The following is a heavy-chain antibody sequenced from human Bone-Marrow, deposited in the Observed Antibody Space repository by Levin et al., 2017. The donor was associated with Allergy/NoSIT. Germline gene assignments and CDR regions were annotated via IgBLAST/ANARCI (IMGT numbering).Heavy chain of an antibody. J-gene: IGHJ6*02. V-gene: IGHV3-21*01. D-gene: IGHD6-6*01. CDR2: ISSSSSYI. CDR1: GFTFSSYS. Sequence: PGESLKISCAASGFTFSSYSMNWVRQAPGKGLEWVSSISSSSSYIYYADSVKGRFTISRDNAKNSLYLQMNSLRAEDTAVYYCARDLNKRRIAARPWLDYYGMDVWGQGTTVTVSS. CDR3: ARDLNKRRIAARPWLDYYGMDV.